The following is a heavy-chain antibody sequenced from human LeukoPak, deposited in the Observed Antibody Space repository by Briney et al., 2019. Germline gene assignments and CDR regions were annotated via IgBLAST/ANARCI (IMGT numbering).Heavy chain of an antibody. V-gene: IGHV3-30-3*01. D-gene: IGHD3-10*01. J-gene: IGHJ3*02. CDR3: KGHYRSGSVNDAFNI. CDR2: ISYDESNK. CDR1: DYA. Sequence: GGSLRLSCAASDYAMHWVRQAPGKGLEWVAVISYDESNKHYADSVKGRFTISRDDSKNTLYLQMNSLKTEDTAVYYCKGHYRSGSVNDAFNIWGQGTLVTVSS.